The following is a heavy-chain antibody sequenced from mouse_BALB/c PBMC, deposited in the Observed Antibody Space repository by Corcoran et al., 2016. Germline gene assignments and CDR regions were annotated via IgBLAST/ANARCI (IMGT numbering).Heavy chain of an antibody. CDR2: INPYNGGT. Sequence: EVQLQQSGPELVKPGASMKICCKASGYSFTGYTMNWVKQSHGKNLEWIGLINPYNGGTSYNQKFKGKATLTVDKSSSTAYMELLSLTSEDSAVYYCARAPYGNYLYYSAMDYWGQGTSVTVSS. J-gene: IGHJ4*01. D-gene: IGHD2-1*01. CDR1: GYSFTGYT. V-gene: IGHV1-18*01. CDR3: ARAPYGNYLYYSAMDY.